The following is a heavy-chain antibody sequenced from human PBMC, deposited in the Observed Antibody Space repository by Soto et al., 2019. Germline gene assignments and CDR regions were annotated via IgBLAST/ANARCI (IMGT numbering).Heavy chain of an antibody. CDR2: IWYDGSNK. V-gene: IGHV3-30*19. CDR3: ARDYGDYYFDY. D-gene: IGHD4-17*01. J-gene: IGHJ4*02. CDR1: GFTFSSYG. Sequence: QVQLVESGGGVVQPGRSLRLSCAASGFTFSSYGMHWVRQAPGKGLEWVAVIWYDGSNKYYADSVKGRFTISRDNSKNTLYLQMNSLRAEDTAVYYCARDYGDYYFDYWGQGTLVTVSS.